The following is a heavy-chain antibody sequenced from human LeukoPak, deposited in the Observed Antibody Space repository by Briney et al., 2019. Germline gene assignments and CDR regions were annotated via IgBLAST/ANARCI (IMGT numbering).Heavy chain of an antibody. Sequence: SETLSLTCTVSGGSISSYYWSWIRQPAGKGLEWIGRIYTSGSTNYNPSLKSRVTMSVDTSKNQFSLKLSSVTAADTAVYYCATNPVIAAAGDWFDPWGQGTLVTVSS. D-gene: IGHD6-13*01. J-gene: IGHJ5*02. V-gene: IGHV4-4*07. CDR3: ATNPVIAAAGDWFDP. CDR2: IYTSGST. CDR1: GGSISSYY.